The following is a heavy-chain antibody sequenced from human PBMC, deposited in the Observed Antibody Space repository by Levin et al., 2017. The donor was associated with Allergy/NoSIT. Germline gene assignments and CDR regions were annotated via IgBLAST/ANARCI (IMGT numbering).Heavy chain of an antibody. D-gene: IGHD3-9*01. V-gene: IGHV3-23*01. CDR3: AKDTHRARLVITHFDS. J-gene: IGHJ4*02. Sequence: AGESLKISCAASGFNFSSYGMSWVRQAPGKGLEWVSFISGSGGAKHYTDSAKGRFTISRDNSKNTLFLQMNSLRADDTALYYCAKDTHRARLVITHFDSWGQGTLVTVSS. CDR1: GFNFSSYG. CDR2: ISGSGGAK.